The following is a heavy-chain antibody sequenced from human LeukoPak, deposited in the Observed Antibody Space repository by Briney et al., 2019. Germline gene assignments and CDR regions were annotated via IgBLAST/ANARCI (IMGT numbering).Heavy chain of an antibody. D-gene: IGHD1-1*01. Sequence: SETLSLTCTVSGGSISSYYWSRIRQPPGKGLEWIGYIYYSGSTNYNPSLKSRVAISVDTSKNQFSLKLSSVIAADTAVYYCARHVVELPAPLYFDYWGQGTLVTVSS. V-gene: IGHV4-59*01. J-gene: IGHJ4*02. CDR2: IYYSGST. CDR1: GGSISSYY. CDR3: ARHVVELPAPLYFDY.